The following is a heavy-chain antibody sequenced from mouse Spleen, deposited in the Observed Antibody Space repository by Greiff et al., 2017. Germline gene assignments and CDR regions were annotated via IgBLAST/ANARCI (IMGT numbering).Heavy chain of an antibody. CDR2: IHPSDGDT. Sequence: VQLQQPGAELVKPGASVKVSCKASGYTFTSYWMHWVKQRPGQGLEWIGRIHPSDGDTNYNQKFKGKATLTVDKSSSTAYMQLSSLTSEDSAVYYCAIEKYGNPAWFAYWGQGTLVTVSA. J-gene: IGHJ3*01. CDR1: GYTFTSYW. D-gene: IGHD2-10*02. V-gene: IGHV1-74*01. CDR3: AIEKYGNPAWFAY.